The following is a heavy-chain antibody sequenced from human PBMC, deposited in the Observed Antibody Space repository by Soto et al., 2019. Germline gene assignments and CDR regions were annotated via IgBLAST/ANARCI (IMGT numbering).Heavy chain of an antibody. Sequence: SVKVSCKASGFTFTSSAVLWVRQARGHRLEWIGWIVVGNGDTYYAQNFQERVTITRDMSTSTAYMELSSLRSEDTAVYYCAREGPPSLNWGQGTLVTVDS. J-gene: IGHJ4*02. CDR1: GFTFTSSA. CDR3: AREGPPSLN. CDR2: IVVGNGDT. V-gene: IGHV1-58*01. D-gene: IGHD2-2*01.